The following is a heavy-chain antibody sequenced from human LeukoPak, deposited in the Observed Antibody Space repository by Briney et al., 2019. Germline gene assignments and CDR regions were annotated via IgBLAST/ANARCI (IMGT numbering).Heavy chain of an antibody. D-gene: IGHD6-6*01. CDR3: GRLSSVWQLVARGAIDY. Sequence: PGGSLRLSCAASGFSFSSYSMNWVRQAPGKGLEWVSYISSSSSTIYYADSVKGRFTISRDNAKNSLWLQMDSLRGEDTALCYCGRLSSVWQLVARGAIDYWGQGTLVTVSS. CDR2: ISSSSSTI. V-gene: IGHV3-48*01. CDR1: GFSFSSYS. J-gene: IGHJ4*02.